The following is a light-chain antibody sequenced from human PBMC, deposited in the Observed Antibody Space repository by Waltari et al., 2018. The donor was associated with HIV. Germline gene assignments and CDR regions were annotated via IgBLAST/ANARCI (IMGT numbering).Light chain of an antibody. V-gene: IGKV1D-8*03. CDR3: QQSFSGFS. J-gene: IGKJ3*01. CDR2: ATS. CDR1: QGISSY. Sequence: VIWMTQSPSLLSASTGDRVTISCRMSQGISSYLAWYQQKPGKAPKLLVFATSSLQSGVPSRFKGSASGMDFSLTINSLHPEDFATYYCQQSFSGFSFGPGTSVD.